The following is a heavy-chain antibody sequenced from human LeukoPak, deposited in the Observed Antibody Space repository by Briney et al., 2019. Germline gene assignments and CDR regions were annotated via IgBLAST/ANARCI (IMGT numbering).Heavy chain of an antibody. J-gene: IGHJ4*02. CDR2: ISGNGGST. V-gene: IGHV3-64*01. Sequence: SGGSLRLSCAAAGFTFSSYAMHWVRQAPGKGLEYVSAISGNGGSTYYANSVKGRLTISRDNSKNTMYHQMGSLRAEDMAVYYCARRGSSYGDSMDCWGQGTLVTVSS. D-gene: IGHD4-17*01. CDR3: ARRGSSYGDSMDC. CDR1: GFTFSSYA.